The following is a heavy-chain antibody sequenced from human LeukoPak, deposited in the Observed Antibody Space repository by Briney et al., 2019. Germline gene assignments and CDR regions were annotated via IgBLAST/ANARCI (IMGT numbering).Heavy chain of an antibody. CDR2: INPSGGST. Sequence: ASVKVSCKASGYTFTSYYMHWVRQAPGQGLEWMGTINPSGGSTSYAQKFQGRVTMTRDTSTSTVYMELSSLRSEDTAVYYCARVRQQWLTIDYWGQGTLVTVSS. CDR3: ARVRQQWLTIDY. V-gene: IGHV1-46*03. CDR1: GYTFTSYY. D-gene: IGHD6-19*01. J-gene: IGHJ4*02.